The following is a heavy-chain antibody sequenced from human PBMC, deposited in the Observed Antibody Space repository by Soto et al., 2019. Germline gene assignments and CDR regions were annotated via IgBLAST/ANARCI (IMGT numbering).Heavy chain of an antibody. J-gene: IGHJ6*02. CDR1: GYTFTSYA. V-gene: IGHV1-3*01. CDR3: ASGHGGYFYYYGMDV. Sequence: ASVKVSCKASGYTFTSYAMHWVRQAPGQRLEWMGWINAGNGNTKYSQKFQGRVTITRDTSASTAYMELSSLRSEDTAVYYCASGHGGYFYYYGMDVWGQGTRVTSP. CDR2: INAGNGNT. D-gene: IGHD3-9*01.